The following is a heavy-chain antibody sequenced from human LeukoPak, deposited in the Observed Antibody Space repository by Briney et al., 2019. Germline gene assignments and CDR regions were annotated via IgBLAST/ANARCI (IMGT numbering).Heavy chain of an antibody. CDR1: GGSISSGDYY. J-gene: IGHJ5*02. D-gene: IGHD3-10*01. CDR3: ARGGSVWGVDP. Sequence: SQTLSLTCTVSGGSISSGDYYWSWIRQPPGKGLEWIGCIYYSGSTYYNPSLKSRVTISVDTSKNQFSLKLSSVTAADTAVYYCARGGSVWGVDPWGQGTLVTVSS. CDR2: IYYSGST. V-gene: IGHV4-30-4*01.